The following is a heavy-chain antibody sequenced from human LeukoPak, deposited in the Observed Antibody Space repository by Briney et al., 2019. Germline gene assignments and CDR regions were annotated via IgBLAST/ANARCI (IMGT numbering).Heavy chain of an antibody. J-gene: IGHJ6*02. CDR2: ISSSSSTI. CDR3: AKEDALWFGELDSRDYYYYGMDV. CDR1: GFTFSSYS. Sequence: GGSLRLSCAASGFTFSSYSMNWVRQAPGKGLEWVSYISSSSSTIYYADSVKGRFTISRDNAKNSLFLQMNSLKAEDTALYYCAKEDALWFGELDSRDYYYYGMDVWGQGTTVTVSS. V-gene: IGHV3-48*04. D-gene: IGHD3-10*01.